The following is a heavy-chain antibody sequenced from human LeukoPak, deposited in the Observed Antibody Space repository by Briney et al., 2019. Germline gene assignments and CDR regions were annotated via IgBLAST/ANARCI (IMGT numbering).Heavy chain of an antibody. V-gene: IGHV3-30-3*01. CDR2: ISYDGTNK. J-gene: IGHJ4*02. CDR3: ARDRSYIDY. CDR1: GFTFTTFP. Sequence: GGSLRLSCAASGFTFTTFPMSWVRQAPGKGLEWVAVISYDGTNKCYADSVKGRFTISRDNSKNTLYLQMNSLRAEDTAVFYCARDRSYIDYWGQGTLVTVSS.